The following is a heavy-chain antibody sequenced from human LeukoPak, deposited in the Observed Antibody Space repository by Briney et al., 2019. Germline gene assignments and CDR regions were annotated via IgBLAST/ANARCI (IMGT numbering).Heavy chain of an antibody. CDR3: ARGGYGDYIY. D-gene: IGHD4-17*01. Sequence: SETLSLTCAVYGGSFSGYYWSWIRQPPGNGLEWIGEINHSGSTNYNPSLKSRVTISVDTSKNQFSLKLSSVTAADTAVYYCARGGYGDYIYWGQGTLVTVSS. J-gene: IGHJ4*02. V-gene: IGHV4-34*01. CDR2: INHSGST. CDR1: GGSFSGYY.